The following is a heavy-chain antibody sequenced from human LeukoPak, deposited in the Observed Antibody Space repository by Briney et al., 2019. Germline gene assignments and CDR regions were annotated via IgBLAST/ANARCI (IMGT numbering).Heavy chain of an antibody. Sequence: GGSLRLSCAASEFTFSNYALHWVRQAPGKGLQWVAVISYDGNTIHYADSVKGRFIISRDTSKNTLYLQMNSLRAEDTAVYYCARSGGLQKFDYWGQGTLVTVSS. CDR1: EFTFSNYA. D-gene: IGHD4-11*01. CDR2: ISYDGNTI. V-gene: IGHV3-30-3*01. J-gene: IGHJ4*02. CDR3: ARSGGLQKFDY.